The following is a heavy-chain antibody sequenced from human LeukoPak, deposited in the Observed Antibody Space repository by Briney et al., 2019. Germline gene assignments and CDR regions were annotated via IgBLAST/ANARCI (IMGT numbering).Heavy chain of an antibody. D-gene: IGHD3-3*01. CDR1: GFTFSHHW. J-gene: IGHJ4*02. CDR2: IKEDGSEK. Sequence: GGSLRLSCTASGFTFSHHWMTWGRQAPGKGLDWVANIKEDGSEKDYVDSVKGLFTISRDNGKNSLYLQMNSLRGEDTAVYYCARLNWNYADYWGQGTLVTVST. V-gene: IGHV3-7*01. CDR3: ARLNWNYADY.